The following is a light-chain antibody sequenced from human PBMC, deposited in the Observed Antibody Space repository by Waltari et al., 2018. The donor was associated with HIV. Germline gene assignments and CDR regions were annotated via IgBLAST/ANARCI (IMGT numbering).Light chain of an antibody. CDR3: AAWDENLSGRVV. CDR1: SSNIGTNY. V-gene: IGLV1-47*01. J-gene: IGLJ2*01. CDR2: RNN. Sequence: QSVLTQPPSASGTPGPRVTISCSGSSSNIGTNYIYWYQQLPGTAPNLLIYRNNQRPSGVPDRFSGSKSGTSVFLAISGLRSEDEADYYCAAWDENLSGRVVFGGGTKLTVL.